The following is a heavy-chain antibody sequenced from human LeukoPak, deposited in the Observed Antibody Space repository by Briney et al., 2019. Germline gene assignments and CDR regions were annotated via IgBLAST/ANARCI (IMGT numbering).Heavy chain of an antibody. CDR3: AKYMYGNYYYGMDV. J-gene: IGHJ6*02. CDR2: ILNSGAST. D-gene: IGHD2-8*01. Sequence: GGSLRLSCAASGFTFSSYAMAWVRQAPGKGLEWVSAILNSGASTYYADSVRGRFTISRDNSKSTLYLQMNSLRAEDTAVYYCAKYMYGNYYYGMDVWGQGTTVTVSS. CDR1: GFTFSSYA. V-gene: IGHV3-23*01.